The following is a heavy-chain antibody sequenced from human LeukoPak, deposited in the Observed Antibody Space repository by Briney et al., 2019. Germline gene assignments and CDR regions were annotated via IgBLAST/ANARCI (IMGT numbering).Heavy chain of an antibody. CDR2: INQGGSEK. Sequence: PGGSLRLSCAASGFTFSGYWMSWVRQSPGKGLEWVANINQGGSEKYYVDSVKGRFTISRDNARNSLYLQMNSLRAEDTAVYYCARDYGDYVDGLLYSYYGMDVWGQGTTVTVSS. CDR3: ARDYGDYVDGLLYSYYGMDV. CDR1: GFTFSGYW. D-gene: IGHD4-17*01. V-gene: IGHV3-7*05. J-gene: IGHJ6*02.